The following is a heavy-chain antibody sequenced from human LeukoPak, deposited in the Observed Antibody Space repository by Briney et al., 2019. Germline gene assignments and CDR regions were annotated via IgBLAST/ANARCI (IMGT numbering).Heavy chain of an antibody. J-gene: IGHJ3*02. D-gene: IGHD3-3*01. Sequence: GGSLRLSCAASGFTFSSYSMNWVRQAPGKGLEWVSSISSSSSYIYYADSVKGRFTISRDNAKNSLYLQMNSLRAEDTAVYYCARHDEDYDFWSGYRANDAFDIWGQGTMVTVS. CDR3: ARHDEDYDFWSGYRANDAFDI. CDR1: GFTFSSYS. V-gene: IGHV3-21*01. CDR2: ISSSSSYI.